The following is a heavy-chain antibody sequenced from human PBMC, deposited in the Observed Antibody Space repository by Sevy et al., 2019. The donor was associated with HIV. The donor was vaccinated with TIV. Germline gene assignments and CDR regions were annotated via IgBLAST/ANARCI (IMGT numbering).Heavy chain of an antibody. J-gene: IGHJ3*02. CDR1: GFTFSSYA. Sequence: GGSLRLSCAASGFTFSSYAMHWVRQAPGKGLECVSAISSNGGSTYYADSVKGRFTISRDNSKNTLYLQIGSLRAEDMAVYYCARESMATDAFDIWGQGTMVTVSS. V-gene: IGHV3-64*02. CDR3: ARESMATDAFDI. D-gene: IGHD5-12*01. CDR2: ISSNGGST.